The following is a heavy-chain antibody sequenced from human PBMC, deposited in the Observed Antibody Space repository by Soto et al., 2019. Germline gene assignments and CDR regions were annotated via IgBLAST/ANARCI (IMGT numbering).Heavy chain of an antibody. CDR3: VRGGAEAGSAPYY. D-gene: IGHD2-15*01. J-gene: IGHJ4*02. V-gene: IGHV3-30-3*01. CDR2: LLYDGTNK. Sequence: QVQLVESGGGVVQPGRSLRLSCLVSGLTISSHTIHWVRQAPGKGLEGVAILLYDGTNKYYADSVKGRFTISRDNSKNTVYLQMGSLTSEDTAVDYCVRGGAEAGSAPYYWGQGTLVTVSS. CDR1: GLTISSHT.